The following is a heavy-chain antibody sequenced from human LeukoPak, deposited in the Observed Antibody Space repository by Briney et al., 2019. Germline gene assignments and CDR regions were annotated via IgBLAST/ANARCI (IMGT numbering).Heavy chain of an antibody. CDR1: GFTFSSYG. V-gene: IGHV3-30*18. D-gene: IGHD6-13*01. CDR3: AKAKGSWYVDY. Sequence: PGGSLRLSCAASGFTFSSYGMHWVRQAPGKGLEWVAVISYDGSNKYYADSVKGRFTISRDNSKNTLYLQMNSLRAEDTAVYYCAKAKGSWYVDYWGQGTLVTVSS. CDR2: ISYDGSNK. J-gene: IGHJ4*02.